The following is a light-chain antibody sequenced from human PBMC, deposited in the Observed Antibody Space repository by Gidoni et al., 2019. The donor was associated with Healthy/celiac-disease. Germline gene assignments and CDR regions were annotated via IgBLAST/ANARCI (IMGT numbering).Light chain of an antibody. CDR1: QSVSSSY. Sequence: EIVWTQSPGTLSLSPGERATLSCMASQSVSSSYLAWYQQKPGQAPRLLIYGASSRATGIPDRFSGSGSGTDFTLTISRLEPEDFAVYYFQQYGSSPRTFGQGTKVEIK. V-gene: IGKV3-20*01. CDR3: QQYGSSPRT. J-gene: IGKJ1*01. CDR2: GAS.